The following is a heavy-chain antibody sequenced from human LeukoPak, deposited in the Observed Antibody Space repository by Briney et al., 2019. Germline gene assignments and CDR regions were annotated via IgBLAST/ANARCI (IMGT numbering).Heavy chain of an antibody. V-gene: IGHV3-21*01. D-gene: IGHD1-26*01. J-gene: IGHJ3*02. CDR2: ISSSSSYI. CDR1: GFTFSSYG. CDR3: ARTFPYSGSYYVKLSGAFDI. Sequence: GGSLRLSCAASGFTFSSYGMHWVRQAPGKGLEWVSSISSSSSYIYYADSVKGRFTISRDNAKNSLYLQMNSLRAEDTAVYYCARTFPYSGSYYVKLSGAFDIWGQGTMVTVSS.